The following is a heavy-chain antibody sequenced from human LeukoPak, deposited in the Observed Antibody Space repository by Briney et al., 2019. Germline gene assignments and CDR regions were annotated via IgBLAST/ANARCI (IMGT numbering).Heavy chain of an antibody. J-gene: IGHJ5*02. CDR3: ARESHSSSGFDP. CDR2: IDPNSGGT. V-gene: IGHV1-2*02. CDR1: GGTFSSYA. D-gene: IGHD6-6*01. Sequence: ASVKVSCKASGGTFSSYAISWVRQAPGQGLEWMGWIDPNSGGTNYAQKFQGRVTMTRDTSISTAYMELSRLRSDDTAVYYCARESHSSSGFDPWGQGTLVTVSS.